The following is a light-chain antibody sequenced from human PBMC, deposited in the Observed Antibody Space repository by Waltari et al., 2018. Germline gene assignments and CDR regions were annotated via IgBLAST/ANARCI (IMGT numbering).Light chain of an antibody. CDR1: QSLLHSNGYTY. Sequence: DIVMTQTPLSLPVTPGEPASISCRSSQSLLHSNGYTYLFWYLQKPGQSPQLLIYLGSNRAAGVPDRFSGSGSGTDFTQKSSRVEAEDVGVYYCLQDIQLPLTFGGGTKVEIK. V-gene: IGKV2-28*01. CDR2: LGS. CDR3: LQDIQLPLT. J-gene: IGKJ4*01.